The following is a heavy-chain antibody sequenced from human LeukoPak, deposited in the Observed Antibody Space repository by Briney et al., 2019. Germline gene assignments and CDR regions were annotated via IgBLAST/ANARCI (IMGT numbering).Heavy chain of an antibody. J-gene: IGHJ4*02. CDR1: GGSISSYY. CDR2: IYYSGST. CDR3: ARDPGSNWYRFDY. V-gene: IGHV4-59*01. Sequence: SETLSLTCTVSGGSISSYYWSWIRQPPGKGLEWIGYIYYSGSTNYNPSLKSRVTISVDTSKNQFSLKLSSVTAADTAVYYCARDPGSNWYRFDYWGQGTLVTVSS. D-gene: IGHD6-13*01.